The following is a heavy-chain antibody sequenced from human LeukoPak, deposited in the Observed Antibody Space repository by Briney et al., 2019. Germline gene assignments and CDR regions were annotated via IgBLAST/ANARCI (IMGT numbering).Heavy chain of an antibody. CDR1: GFTFSSYG. Sequence: GRSLRLSCAASGFTFSSYGMHWVRQAPGKGLEWVAIISYDGSYKQYADSVKGRFTITRDNSKNTLYLQMNSLRAEDTAVYYCAKSKVVVAAYYYYFGMDVWGQGTTVTVSS. D-gene: IGHD2-15*01. CDR3: AKSKVVVAAYYYYFGMDV. CDR2: ISYDGSYK. J-gene: IGHJ6*02. V-gene: IGHV3-30*18.